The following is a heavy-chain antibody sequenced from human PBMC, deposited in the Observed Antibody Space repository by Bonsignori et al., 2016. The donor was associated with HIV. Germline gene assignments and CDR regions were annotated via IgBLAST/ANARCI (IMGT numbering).Heavy chain of an antibody. CDR3: ARSERWLHHDACDF. CDR2: ISSSDSDI. V-gene: IGHV3-11*04. Sequence: QVQLQESGPRLVKPSETLSLTCTVSGYSINSGDYWGWIRQPPGKGLEWVSFISSSDSDIHYAESVKGRFTISRDNAENTLYLQMNSLRGEDTAVYYCARSERWLHHDACDFWGQGTMVSVS. CDR1: GYSINSGDY. J-gene: IGHJ3*01. D-gene: IGHD5-24*01.